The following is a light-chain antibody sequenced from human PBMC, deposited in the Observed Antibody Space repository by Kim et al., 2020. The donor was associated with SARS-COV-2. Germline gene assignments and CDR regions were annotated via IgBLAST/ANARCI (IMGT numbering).Light chain of an antibody. J-gene: IGKJ1*01. V-gene: IGKV4-1*01. CDR2: WAS. CDR3: QQYYSTHS. Sequence: DIVMTQSPDSLAVSLGERATINCKSSQSVLYSSNNKNYLAWYQQKPGQPPKLLIYWASTRESGVPDRFSGSGSGTDFTLTIGSLQAEDVAVYYCQQYYSTHSFGQGTKVDIK. CDR1: QSVLYSSNNKNY.